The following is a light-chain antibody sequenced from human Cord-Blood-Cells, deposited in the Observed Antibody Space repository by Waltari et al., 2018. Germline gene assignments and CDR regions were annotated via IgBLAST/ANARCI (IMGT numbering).Light chain of an antibody. J-gene: IGLJ2*01. CDR2: DVS. CDR3: SSYTSSSTYVV. V-gene: IGLV2-14*01. CDR1: SSDVGGYNY. Sequence: QSALTQPASVPGSPGQSLTTSCTGTSSDVGGYNYVSCYQQHPGKAPKLMIYDVSNRPSGVSNRFSGSKSGNTASLTISGLQAEDEADYYCSSYTSSSTYVVFGGGTKLTVL.